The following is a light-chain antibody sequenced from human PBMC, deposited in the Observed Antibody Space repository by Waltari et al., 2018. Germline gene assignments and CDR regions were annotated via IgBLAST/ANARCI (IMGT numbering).Light chain of an antibody. Sequence: EIMMTQSPATLSVSPGERATLSCRVSQSVSRKLAWYQQKPGQAPRLLIYDTSSRATDIPARFSGSGSGTEFTLTISSLQSEDFADYYCQQYSNWPPWTFSQGTKVEI. CDR1: QSVSRK. J-gene: IGKJ1*01. CDR3: QQYSNWPPWT. V-gene: IGKV3-15*01. CDR2: DTS.